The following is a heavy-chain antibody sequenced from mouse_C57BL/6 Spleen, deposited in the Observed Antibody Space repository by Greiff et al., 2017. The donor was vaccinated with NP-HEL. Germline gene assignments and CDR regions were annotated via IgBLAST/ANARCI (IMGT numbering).Heavy chain of an antibody. J-gene: IGHJ4*01. D-gene: IGHD1-1*01. CDR1: GYAFTNYL. V-gene: IGHV1-54*01. CDR2: INPGSGGT. Sequence: QVHVKQSGAELVRPGTSVKVSCKASGYAFTNYLIEWVKQRPGQGLEWIGVINPGSGGTNYNEKFKGKATLTADKSSSTAYMQLSSLTSEDSAVYFCARWGVFITTVVANWDEGYYAMDYWGQGTSVTVSS. CDR3: ARWGVFITTVVANWDEGYYAMDY.